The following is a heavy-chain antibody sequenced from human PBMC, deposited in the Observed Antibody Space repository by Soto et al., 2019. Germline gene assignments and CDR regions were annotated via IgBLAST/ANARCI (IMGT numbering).Heavy chain of an antibody. D-gene: IGHD6-13*01. V-gene: IGHV4-59*01. CDR1: GGSISSYY. CDR3: ARVPSSSWFDY. Sequence: QVQLQESGPGLVKPSETLSLTCTVSGGSISSYYWSWIRQPPGKGLEWIGYIYCSGGTNYNPSLKSRVTISVDTSKNQFSLKLSSVTAADTAVYYCARVPSSSWFDYWGQGTLVTVSS. J-gene: IGHJ4*02. CDR2: IYCSGGT.